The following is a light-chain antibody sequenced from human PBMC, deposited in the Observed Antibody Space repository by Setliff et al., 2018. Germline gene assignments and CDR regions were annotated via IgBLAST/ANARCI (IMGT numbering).Light chain of an antibody. CDR3: SSYASSINPYV. J-gene: IGLJ1*01. V-gene: IGLV2-8*01. Sequence: QSVLTQPPSASGSPGQSVTISCSGTSSDVGGYYYVSWYQQHPGKAPKLMIYEVSKRPSGVPDRFSGSKSGNTASLTVSGLQGEDEADYYCSSYASSINPYVFGTGTRSPS. CDR2: EVS. CDR1: SSDVGGYYY.